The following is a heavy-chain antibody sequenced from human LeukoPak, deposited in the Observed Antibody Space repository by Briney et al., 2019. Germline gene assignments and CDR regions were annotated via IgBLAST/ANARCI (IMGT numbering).Heavy chain of an antibody. CDR1: GFTFSSYE. CDR3: ARAAAGTSGPFDY. D-gene: IGHD6-13*01. Sequence: GGSLRLSCAASGFTFSSYEMNWVRQAPGKGLEWVSYISSSGSTIYYADSVKGRFTISRDNAKNSLYLQMNSLRAEDTAVYYCARAAAGTSGPFDYWGQGTLVTVSS. CDR2: ISSSGSTI. J-gene: IGHJ4*02. V-gene: IGHV3-48*03.